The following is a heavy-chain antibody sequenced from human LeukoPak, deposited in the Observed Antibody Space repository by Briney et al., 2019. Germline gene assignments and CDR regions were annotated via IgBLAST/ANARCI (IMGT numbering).Heavy chain of an antibody. CDR3: ARDFYGSGIYFDY. V-gene: IGHV4-39*07. CDR1: GGSISTGSYY. D-gene: IGHD3-10*01. J-gene: IGHJ4*02. Sequence: PSETLSLTCAVSGGSISTGSYYRGWVRQPPGKGLEWIGSIYYSGSTYNNPSLKSRVTISLDTSKNQFSLKLSSLTSADTAVYYCARDFYGSGIYFDYWGQGTLVTVSS. CDR2: IYYSGST.